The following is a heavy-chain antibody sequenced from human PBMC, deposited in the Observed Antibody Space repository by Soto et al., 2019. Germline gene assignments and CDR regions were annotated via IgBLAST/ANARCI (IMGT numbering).Heavy chain of an antibody. D-gene: IGHD6-13*01. J-gene: IGHJ4*02. Sequence: PGGSLRLSCVASGFTFSSYWMSWVRQAPGRGLEWVANIKEDGSDKYYVDSVKGRFTISRDNAKNSLSLQMNSLRVGDTAVYYCARDPGIAAAGTVGYFDYWGQGILVTVSS. V-gene: IGHV3-7*01. CDR3: ARDPGIAAAGTVGYFDY. CDR1: GFTFSSYW. CDR2: IKEDGSDK.